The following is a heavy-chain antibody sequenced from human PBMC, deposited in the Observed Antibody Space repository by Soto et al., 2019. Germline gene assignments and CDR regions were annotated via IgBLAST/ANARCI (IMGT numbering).Heavy chain of an antibody. Sequence: ASVKVSCKASGGTFISYAISLVRQAPGQGLEWMGGIIPIFGTANYAQKFQGRVTITRDTSASTAYMELSSLRSEDTAVYYCARAVAVAADFDYWGQGTLVTVSS. D-gene: IGHD6-19*01. V-gene: IGHV1-69*05. CDR3: ARAVAVAADFDY. CDR2: IIPIFGTA. CDR1: GGTFISYA. J-gene: IGHJ4*02.